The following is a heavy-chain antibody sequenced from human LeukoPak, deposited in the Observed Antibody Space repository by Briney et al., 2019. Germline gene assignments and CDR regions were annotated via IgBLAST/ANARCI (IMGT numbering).Heavy chain of an antibody. CDR2: ISSSGSTI. J-gene: IGHJ4*02. Sequence: GGSLRLSCAASGFTFSSYEMNWVGQAPGKGLEWVPYISSSGSTIYYADSVKGRFTISRDNAKNSLYLQMNSLRAEDTAVYYCARDIDYGGNSDLDYWGQGTLVTVSS. CDR3: ARDIDYGGNSDLDY. D-gene: IGHD4-23*01. V-gene: IGHV3-48*03. CDR1: GFTFSSYE.